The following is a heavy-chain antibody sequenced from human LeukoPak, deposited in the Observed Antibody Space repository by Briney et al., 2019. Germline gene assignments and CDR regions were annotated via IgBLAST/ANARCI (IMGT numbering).Heavy chain of an antibody. V-gene: IGHV4-31*03. CDR1: GGSISSGGYY. Sequence: SQTLSLTCTVSGGSISSGGYYWSWIRQHPGKGLEWIGYIYYSGSTYYNPSLKSRVTISVDTSKNQFSLKLSSVTAADTAVYYRARAFIVVVPAAIPRTGGWFDPWGQGTLVTVSS. D-gene: IGHD2-2*01. CDR2: IYYSGST. J-gene: IGHJ5*02. CDR3: ARAFIVVVPAAIPRTGGWFDP.